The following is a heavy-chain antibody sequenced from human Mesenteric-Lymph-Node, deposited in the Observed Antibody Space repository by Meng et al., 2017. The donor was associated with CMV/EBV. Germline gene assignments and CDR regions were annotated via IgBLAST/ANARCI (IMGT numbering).Heavy chain of an antibody. CDR2: IIPILGIA. J-gene: IGHJ5*02. CDR3: ARVVTGTTHWFDP. Sequence: SVKVSCKASGGTFSSYAISWVRQAPGQGLEWMGGIIPILGIANYAQKFQGRVTITADKSTSTAYMELGSLRSEDTAVYYCARVVTGTTHWFDPWGQGTLVTVSS. D-gene: IGHD1-20*01. CDR1: GGTFSSYA. V-gene: IGHV1-69*10.